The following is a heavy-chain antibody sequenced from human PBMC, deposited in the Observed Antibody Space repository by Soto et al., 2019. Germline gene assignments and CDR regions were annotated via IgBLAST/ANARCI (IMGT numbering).Heavy chain of an antibody. CDR3: ARDIASPGGDYFDS. D-gene: IGHD2-21*01. CDR1: GFTFRNYN. V-gene: IGHV3-21*06. Sequence: EVQLVDSGGGLVKAGGSLRLFCTASGFTFRNYNMNWVRQAPGKGLGWVSSISTGGAYMFYADSVKGRFTISRDNAQNSLFLQIASPRAEDTAVYYCARDIASPGGDYFDSWGQGTLVTVSS. CDR2: ISTGGAYM. J-gene: IGHJ4*02.